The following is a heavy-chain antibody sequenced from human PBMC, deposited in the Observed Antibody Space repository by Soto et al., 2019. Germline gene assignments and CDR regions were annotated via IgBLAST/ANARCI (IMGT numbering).Heavy chain of an antibody. V-gene: IGHV3-23*01. CDR3: AKKGLGSLATYCSTGDCHYAFDI. J-gene: IGHJ3*02. D-gene: IGHD2-15*01. CDR2: ISGGGDDT. Sequence: EVQLLESGGGLVQPGGSLRLSCAASGFTFGNYAMIWVRQAPGKGLVWVSTISGGGDDTYYADSVRGRFTISRENSRNTVYLQMNSLRAEDTAVYYCAKKGLGSLATYCSTGDCHYAFDIWGQGTMVTVSS. CDR1: GFTFGNYA.